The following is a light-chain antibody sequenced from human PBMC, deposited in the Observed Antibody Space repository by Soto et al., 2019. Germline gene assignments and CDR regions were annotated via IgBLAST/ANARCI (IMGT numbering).Light chain of an antibody. CDR2: DVS. J-gene: IGKJ2*01. Sequence: EIVLTQSPGTLSLSPGERATLSCRASQSVRSSFLAWYQQNPGQAPRLLIYDVSVRATGIPDRFSGSGSGTDFTLTINRLEPEDFAVYYCQQYENSVMYTFGQGTKLEIK. CDR3: QQYENSVMYT. V-gene: IGKV3-20*01. CDR1: QSVRSSF.